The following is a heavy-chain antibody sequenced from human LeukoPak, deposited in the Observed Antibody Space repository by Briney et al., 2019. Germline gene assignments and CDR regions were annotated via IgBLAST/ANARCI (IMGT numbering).Heavy chain of an antibody. CDR3: ARAVQLERPPPLIDYYYMDV. V-gene: IGHV4-34*01. D-gene: IGHD1-1*01. CDR1: GESFSSYF. J-gene: IGHJ6*03. Sequence: SETLSLTCAGYGESFSSYFWSWIRQPPGKGLEWIGEINHSGSTNYNASLKSRVTISVDTSKNQFSLKLSSVTAADTAVYYCARAVQLERPPPLIDYYYMDVWGKGTTVTVSS. CDR2: INHSGST.